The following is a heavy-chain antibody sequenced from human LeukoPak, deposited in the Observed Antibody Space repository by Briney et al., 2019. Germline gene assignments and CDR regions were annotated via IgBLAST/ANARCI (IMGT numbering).Heavy chain of an antibody. CDR3: ARGGSRHYFDY. CDR1: GGSISSYY. CDR2: IYYSGST. D-gene: IGHD2-15*01. Sequence: SETLSLTGTVSGGSISSYYWSWIRQPPGKGLEWIGYIYYSGSTNYNPSLKSRVTISVDTSKNQFSLKLSSVTAADTAVYYCARGGSRHYFDYWGQGTLVTVSS. J-gene: IGHJ4*02. V-gene: IGHV4-59*01.